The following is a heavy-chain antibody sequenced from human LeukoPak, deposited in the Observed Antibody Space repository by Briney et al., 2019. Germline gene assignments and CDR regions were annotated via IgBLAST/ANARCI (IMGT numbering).Heavy chain of an antibody. CDR2: IYYGGST. CDR1: GGSISSYY. V-gene: IGHV4-59*01. Sequence: SETLSLTCTVSGGSISSYYWSWIRQPPGKGLEWIGYIYYGGSTNHNPSLKSRVTISVDTSKNQFSLKLSSVTAADTAVYYCARWNLYYYDSSGSRAFDIWGQGTMVTVSS. D-gene: IGHD3-22*01. J-gene: IGHJ3*02. CDR3: ARWNLYYYDSSGSRAFDI.